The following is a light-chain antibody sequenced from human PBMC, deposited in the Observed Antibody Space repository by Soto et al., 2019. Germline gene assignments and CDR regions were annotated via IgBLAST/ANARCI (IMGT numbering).Light chain of an antibody. V-gene: IGLV1-44*01. Sequence: QSVLTQPPSASGTPGQRVTISCSGSSSNIGSNTVNWYQQLPGTAPKLLIYSNNQRPSGVPDRLSGSKSGTSASLAISGLQSEDEADYYCAAWDDSLNAGYVFGTGTKVTV. CDR2: SNN. CDR3: AAWDDSLNAGYV. J-gene: IGLJ1*01. CDR1: SSNIGSNT.